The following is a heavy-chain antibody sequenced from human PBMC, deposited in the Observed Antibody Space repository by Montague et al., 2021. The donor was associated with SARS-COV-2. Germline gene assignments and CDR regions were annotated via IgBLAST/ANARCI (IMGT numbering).Heavy chain of an antibody. CDR3: ARVIPRSPQFDPSFDY. Sequence: SETLSLTCTVSGGSISSSSYYWGWIRQPPGKGLEWIGSIHYSGSTYYKPSLKSRVTISVDTSKNQFSLKLSSVTAADTAVYYCARVIPRSPQFDPSFDYWGQGTLVTVSS. D-gene: IGHD5-24*01. V-gene: IGHV4-39*01. CDR1: GGSISSSSYY. CDR2: IHYSGST. J-gene: IGHJ4*02.